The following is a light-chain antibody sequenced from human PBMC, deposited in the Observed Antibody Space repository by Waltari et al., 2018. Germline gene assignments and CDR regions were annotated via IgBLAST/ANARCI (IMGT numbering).Light chain of an antibody. CDR2: GAS. CDR1: PGINKD. J-gene: IGKJ4*01. V-gene: IGKV1-27*01. Sequence: DIQLTQSPSSLSASKGDRITLTCRASPGINKDLSWYQQKPGKAPTLLIYGASTLQRGVSSRFSGSGSGTDFTLTISSLQPEDVATYYCQQDYSTPLTFGGGTKVEI. CDR3: QQDYSTPLT.